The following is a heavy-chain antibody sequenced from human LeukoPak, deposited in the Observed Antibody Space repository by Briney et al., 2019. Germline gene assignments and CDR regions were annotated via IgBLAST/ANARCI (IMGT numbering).Heavy chain of an antibody. CDR2: INTDGTDT. CDR1: GFTFRNFW. V-gene: IGHV3-74*01. J-gene: IGHJ4*02. Sequence: GGSLRLSCAASGFTFRNFWVHWVRQVPGKGLVWVSRINTDGTDTDYADSVKGRFTISRDHASNTLYLQMNSLRDEDAAVYYCARGYCTNGVCFYLDYWGQGTLVTVSS. CDR3: ARGYCTNGVCFYLDY. D-gene: IGHD2-8*01.